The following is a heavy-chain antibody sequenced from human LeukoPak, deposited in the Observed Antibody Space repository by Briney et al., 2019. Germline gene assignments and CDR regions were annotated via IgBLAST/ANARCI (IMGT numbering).Heavy chain of an antibody. CDR1: GFTFSSYA. V-gene: IGHV3-30*04. CDR2: ISYDGSNK. Sequence: GGSLRLSCEASGFTFSSYAMHWVRQAPGKGLEWVAVISYDGSNKYYADSVKGRFTISRDNSKNTLYLQMNSLRAEDTAVYYCARPLKDYWGQGTLVTVSS. J-gene: IGHJ4*02. CDR3: ARPLKDY.